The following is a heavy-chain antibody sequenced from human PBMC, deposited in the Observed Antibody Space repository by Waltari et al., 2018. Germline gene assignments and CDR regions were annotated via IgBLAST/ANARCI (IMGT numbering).Heavy chain of an antibody. CDR2: IYDVGTT. D-gene: IGHD3-10*01. J-gene: IGHJ5*02. CDR3: ARGRGGSGSQPLSWFDP. V-gene: IGHV4-59*01. Sequence: QVQLRESGPRLVKPSETLSLTCSVSGDSIAGYFWAWIRQPPGKGLQFIGYIYDVGTTRYNPSLAIRVAMSVDTSKNHFSLRLTAMTAADTAVYYCARGRGGSGSQPLSWFDPWGPGTLVTVSS. CDR1: GDSIAGYF.